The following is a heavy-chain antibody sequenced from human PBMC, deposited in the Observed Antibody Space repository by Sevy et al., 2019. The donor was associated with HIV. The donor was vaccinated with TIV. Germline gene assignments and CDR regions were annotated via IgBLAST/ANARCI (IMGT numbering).Heavy chain of an antibody. Sequence: SETLSLTCAVYGGSFSGYYWNWIRQTPGKGLEWIGEINHSGSTNYNPSLKSRVTISVDTSKNQFSLRLNSVTAADTAGYYGARAPPVVVVPGAPSWFDPWGQGTLVTVSS. CDR3: ARAPPVVVVPGAPSWFDP. V-gene: IGHV4-34*01. D-gene: IGHD2-2*01. CDR2: INHSGST. CDR1: GGSFSGYY. J-gene: IGHJ5*02.